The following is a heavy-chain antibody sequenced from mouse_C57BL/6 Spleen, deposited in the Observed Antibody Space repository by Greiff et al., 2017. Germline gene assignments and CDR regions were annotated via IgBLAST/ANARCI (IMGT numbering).Heavy chain of an antibody. D-gene: IGHD1-1*01. J-gene: IGHJ4*01. CDR3: ARQSSSYYAMDY. CDR1: GFTFSDYY. Sequence: EVKLMESGGGLVQPGGSLKLSCAASGFTFSDYYMYWVRQTPDKRLEWVAYISNGGGSTYYPDTVKGRFTISRDNAKNTLYLQMSRLKSEDTAMYYCARQSSSYYAMDYWGQGTSVTVSS. CDR2: ISNGGGST. V-gene: IGHV5-12*01.